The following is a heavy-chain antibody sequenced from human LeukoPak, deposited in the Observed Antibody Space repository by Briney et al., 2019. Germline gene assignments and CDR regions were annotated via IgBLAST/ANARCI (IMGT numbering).Heavy chain of an antibody. D-gene: IGHD6-13*01. Sequence: ASVKVSCKASGYTFISYDINWVRQAPGQGLEWMGWISAYSGNTNYAQKLQGRVTVTTDTSTTTAYMHLRSLRSDDTAVYYCARGSSSLDYWGQGTLVTVSS. CDR2: ISAYSGNT. J-gene: IGHJ4*02. CDR3: ARGSSSLDY. V-gene: IGHV1-18*01. CDR1: GYTFISYD.